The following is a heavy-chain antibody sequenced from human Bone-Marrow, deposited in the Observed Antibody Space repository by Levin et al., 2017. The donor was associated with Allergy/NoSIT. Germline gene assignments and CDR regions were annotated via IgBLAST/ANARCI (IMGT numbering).Heavy chain of an antibody. CDR3: AREDGSTFDS. D-gene: IGHD5-24*01. CDR2: IYYSGST. CDR1: GGSISSGGYH. Sequence: SQTLSLTCTVSGGSISSGGYHWSWIRQHAGKVLEWIGYIYYSGSTYYNPSLKSRAMISLDTSKNQFSLKLTSATAAAAAVYYCAREDGSTFDSWGQGTLVTVSS. V-gene: IGHV4-31*03. J-gene: IGHJ4*02.